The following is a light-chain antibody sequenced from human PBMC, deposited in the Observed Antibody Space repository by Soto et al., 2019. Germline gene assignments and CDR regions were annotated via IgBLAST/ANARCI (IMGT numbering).Light chain of an antibody. V-gene: IGKV3-20*01. J-gene: IGKJ1*01. CDR3: HQYGSSPQT. CDR1: QSVRSY. CDR2: GAS. Sequence: EIVLTQSPATLSLSPGERATLSCRASQSVRSYLAWYQHKHGQAPRLLIYGASSRATGIPDRFTGSGSGTDFTLTISRLEPEDFAVFYCHQYGSSPQTFGQGTKVDIK.